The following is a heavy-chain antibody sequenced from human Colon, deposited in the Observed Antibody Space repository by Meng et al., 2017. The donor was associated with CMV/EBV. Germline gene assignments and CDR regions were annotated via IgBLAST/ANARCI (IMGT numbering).Heavy chain of an antibody. CDR3: ARDPGLGWSDY. V-gene: IGHV1-46*01. J-gene: IGHJ4*02. CDR2: INPSGSST. D-gene: IGHD2-15*01. Sequence: ASVNVSCKSSGYTLTTYCMHWVRQAPGQGLEWMGMINPSGSSTTYAQKLQGRVTMTKDMSASTVYLEVASLTSDDTAVYYCARDPGLGWSDYWGQGTLVTVSS. CDR1: GYTLTTYC.